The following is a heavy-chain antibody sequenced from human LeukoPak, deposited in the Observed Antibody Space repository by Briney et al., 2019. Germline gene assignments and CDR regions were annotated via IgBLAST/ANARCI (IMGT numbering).Heavy chain of an antibody. CDR3: AKDRYSSGLYFDY. D-gene: IGHD6-19*01. CDR2: ISYDGSNK. J-gene: IGHJ4*02. V-gene: IGHV3-30*18. Sequence: PGGSLRLSCAASGFTFSSYGMHWVRQAPGKGLEWAAVISYDGSNKYYADSVKGRFTISRDNSKNTLYLQMNSLRAEDTAVYYCAKDRYSSGLYFDYWGQGTLVTVSS. CDR1: GFTFSSYG.